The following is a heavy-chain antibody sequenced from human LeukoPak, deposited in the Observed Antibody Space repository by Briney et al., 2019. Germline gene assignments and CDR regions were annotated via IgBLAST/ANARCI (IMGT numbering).Heavy chain of an antibody. V-gene: IGHV4-34*01. CDR3: ARHPLYYYDSSGYREGHFDY. Sequence: SETLSLTCTVSGGSISSYYWSWIRQPPGKGLEWIGEINHSGSTNYNPSLKSRVTISVDTSKNQFSLKLSSVTAADTAVYYCARHPLYYYDSSGYREGHFDYWGQGTLVTVSS. D-gene: IGHD3-22*01. CDR1: GGSISSYY. J-gene: IGHJ4*02. CDR2: INHSGST.